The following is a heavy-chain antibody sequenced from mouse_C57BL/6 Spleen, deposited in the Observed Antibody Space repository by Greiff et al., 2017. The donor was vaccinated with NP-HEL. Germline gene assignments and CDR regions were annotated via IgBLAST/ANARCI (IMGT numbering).Heavy chain of an antibody. CDR2: INPNNGGT. J-gene: IGHJ2*01. CDR1: GYTFTDYN. CDR3: ARSNEWLPHFDY. Sequence: EVQLHQSGPELVKPGASVKMSCKASGYTFTDYNMHWVKQSHGKSLEWIGYINPNNGGTSYNQKFKGKATLTVNKSSSTAYMELRSLTSEDSAVYYCARSNEWLPHFDYWGQGTTLTVSS. V-gene: IGHV1-22*01. D-gene: IGHD2-2*01.